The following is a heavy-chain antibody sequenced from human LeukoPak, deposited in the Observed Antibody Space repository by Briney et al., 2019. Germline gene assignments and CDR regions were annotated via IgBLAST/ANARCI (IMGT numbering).Heavy chain of an antibody. CDR3: ARDGTSTDDY. V-gene: IGHV1-18*01. J-gene: IGHJ4*02. CDR1: VYTFSNFG. Sequence: ASVKVSCKASVYTFSNFGISWVRQAPGQELEWMGWISGNNDNPNYGQNFQGRFTVTSDSSTSTAYMELRNLRSDDTAVYYCARDGTSTDDYWGQGTLVTVSS. D-gene: IGHD2-2*01. CDR2: ISGNNDNP.